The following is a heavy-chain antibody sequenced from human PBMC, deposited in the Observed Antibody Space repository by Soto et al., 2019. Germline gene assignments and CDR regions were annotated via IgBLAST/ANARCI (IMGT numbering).Heavy chain of an antibody. CDR2: MYNSGYT. V-gene: IGHV4-31*03. CDR3: ARAPADYGHDY. Sequence: QVQLQESGPRLVKPSQTLSLTCTVSGASINSGGFYWSWIRQYPGKGLEWIGYMYNSGYTSYNPSLKSRVTISLDTSKNQFSLKLNSVTAADTAVYYCARAPADYGHDYWGQGTLVTVSS. CDR1: GASINSGGFY. J-gene: IGHJ4*02. D-gene: IGHD3-10*01.